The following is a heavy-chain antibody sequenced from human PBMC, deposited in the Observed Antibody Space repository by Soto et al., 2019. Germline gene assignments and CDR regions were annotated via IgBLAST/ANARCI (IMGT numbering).Heavy chain of an antibody. CDR3: AKALWFGPRRDFDYYGMDV. CDR1: GFTFSSYA. D-gene: IGHD3-10*01. V-gene: IGHV3-23*01. Sequence: GGSLRLSCTASGFTFSSYAMSWVRQAPGKGLEWVSAISGSGGSTYYADSVQGRFTISRDNSKNTLYLQMNSLRAEDTAVYYCAKALWFGPRRDFDYYGMDVWGQGTMVTVSS. J-gene: IGHJ6*02. CDR2: ISGSGGST.